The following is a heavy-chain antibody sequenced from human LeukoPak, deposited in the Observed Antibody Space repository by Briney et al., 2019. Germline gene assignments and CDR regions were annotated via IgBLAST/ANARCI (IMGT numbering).Heavy chain of an antibody. CDR1: GFTFSSYA. CDR3: AKASGSVYGSEFFDY. V-gene: IGHV3-23*01. CDR2: ITGGGEST. Sequence: RGSLRLSCAASGFTFSSYAMNWVRQAPGKGLEWVSLITGGGESTYYADSVKGRFTVSRDNSKNTLLLQMNSLRAEDTAIYFCAKASGSVYGSEFFDYWGQGTLVTVSS. D-gene: IGHD3-10*01. J-gene: IGHJ4*02.